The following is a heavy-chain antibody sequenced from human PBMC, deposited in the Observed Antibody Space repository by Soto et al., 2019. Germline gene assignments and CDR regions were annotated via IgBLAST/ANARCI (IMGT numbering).Heavy chain of an antibody. CDR1: GFPVSSYS. Sequence: WGALRLSCAASGFPVSSYSIHLVRQAPGRGLEWVSAITRNSDIYYADSVKGRFTISRDNAKNMLYMEMNSLRAEDTAVYYCASHGSGDYFSFDTGVHANRVTVS. V-gene: IGHV3-21*06. CDR3: ASHGSGDYFSFDT. J-gene: IGHJ5*01. D-gene: IGHD4-17*01. CDR2: ITRNSDI.